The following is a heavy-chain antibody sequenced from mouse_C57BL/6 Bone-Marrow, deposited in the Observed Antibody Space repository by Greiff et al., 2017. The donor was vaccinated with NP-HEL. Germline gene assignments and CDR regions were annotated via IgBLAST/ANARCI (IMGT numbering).Heavy chain of an antibody. CDR2: ISDGGSYT. CDR1: GFTFSSYA. V-gene: IGHV5-4*01. Sequence: EVKLVESGGGLVKPGGSLKLSCAASGFTFSSYAMSWVRQTPEKRLEWVATISDGGSYTYYPDNVKGRFTISRDNAKNNLYLQMSHLKSEDTAMYYCARDSDGSSYEAYWGQGTLVTVSA. D-gene: IGHD1-1*01. CDR3: ARDSDGSSYEAY. J-gene: IGHJ3*01.